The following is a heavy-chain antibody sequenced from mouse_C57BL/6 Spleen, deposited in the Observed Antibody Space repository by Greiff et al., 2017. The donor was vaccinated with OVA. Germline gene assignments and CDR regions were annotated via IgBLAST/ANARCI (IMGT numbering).Heavy chain of an antibody. J-gene: IGHJ4*01. V-gene: IGHV1-76*01. CDR3: ARGHYYAMDY. CDR1: GYTFTDYY. Sequence: VQLVESGAELVRPGASVKLSCKASGYTFTDYYINWVKQRPGQGLEWIARIYPGSGNTYYNEKFKGKATLTAEKSSSTAYMQLSSLTSEDSAVYFCARGHYYAMDYWGQGTSVTVSS. CDR2: IYPGSGNT.